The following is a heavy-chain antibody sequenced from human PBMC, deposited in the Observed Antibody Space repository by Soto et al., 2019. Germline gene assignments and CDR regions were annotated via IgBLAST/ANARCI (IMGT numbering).Heavy chain of an antibody. CDR1: GFTFLSYG. Sequence: ASVKVSCKASGFTFLSYGITWVRQAPGQGLEWMGWISTYNDNTRTAQKLQGRVTMTTDTSTSTAYMELKSLRSDDTAVYYCARILSGTYLSYYYYGMDVWGQGTKVTVSS. J-gene: IGHJ6*02. CDR2: ISTYNDNT. D-gene: IGHD1-26*01. V-gene: IGHV1-18*01. CDR3: ARILSGTYLSYYYYGMDV.